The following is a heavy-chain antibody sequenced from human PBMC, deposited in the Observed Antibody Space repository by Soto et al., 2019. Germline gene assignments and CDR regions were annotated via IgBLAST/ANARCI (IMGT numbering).Heavy chain of an antibody. V-gene: IGHV3-21*01. D-gene: IGHD1-1*01. Sequence: PGGSLRLSCAASGFTFSSYSMNWVRQAPGKGLEWVSSISSSSSYIYYADSVKGRFTISRDNAKNSLYLQMNSLRAEDTAVYYCARERPVRTTGGAFDIWGQGTMVNVSS. J-gene: IGHJ3*02. CDR1: GFTFSSYS. CDR3: ARERPVRTTGGAFDI. CDR2: ISSSSSYI.